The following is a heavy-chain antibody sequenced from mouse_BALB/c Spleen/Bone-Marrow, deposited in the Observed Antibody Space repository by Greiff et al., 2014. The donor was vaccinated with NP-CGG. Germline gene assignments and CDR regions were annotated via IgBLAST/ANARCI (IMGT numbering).Heavy chain of an antibody. V-gene: IGHV1-82*01. D-gene: IGHD2-3*01. CDR3: ARSDGYRTMDY. J-gene: IGHJ4*01. Sequence: QGQLKESGTELGEPGASGKIFCKASGYAFSRSWVKWGKQRPGQGLWGIGRIYPGDGDTNYNGKFKGKATLTADKSSSTAYMQLSSLTSVDSAIYFCARSDGYRTMDYWGQGTSVTVSS. CDR2: IYPGDGDT. CDR1: GYAFSRSW.